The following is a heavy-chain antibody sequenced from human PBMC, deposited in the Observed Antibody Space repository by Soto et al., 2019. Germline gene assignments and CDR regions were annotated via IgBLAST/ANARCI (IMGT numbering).Heavy chain of an antibody. J-gene: IGHJ5*02. Sequence: ASVKVSCKASGYTFTSYYMHWVRQAPGQGLEWMGMINASNGSTSYAQKLQGRVTMTTDTSTSTAYMELRSLRSDDTAVYYCARDQIAAAGTNWFDPWGQGTLVTVSS. CDR3: ARDQIAAAGTNWFDP. V-gene: IGHV1-46*01. CDR2: INASNGST. D-gene: IGHD6-13*01. CDR1: GYTFTSYY.